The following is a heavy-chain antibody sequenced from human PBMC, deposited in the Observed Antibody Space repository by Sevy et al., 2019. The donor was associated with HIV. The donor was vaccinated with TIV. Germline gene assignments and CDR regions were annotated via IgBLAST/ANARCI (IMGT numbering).Heavy chain of an antibody. V-gene: IGHV3-20*04. Sequence: GGSLRLSCAVSGFTFDDYGMSWVRQAPGKELEWVSGINWSGASTDYADSVKGRFTISRDNAKNSLYLQMNSLRAEDTAFYYCARDRTPVTTYFDYWGQGTLVTVSS. CDR2: INWSGAST. CDR3: ARDRTPVTTYFDY. D-gene: IGHD4-17*01. J-gene: IGHJ4*02. CDR1: GFTFDDYG.